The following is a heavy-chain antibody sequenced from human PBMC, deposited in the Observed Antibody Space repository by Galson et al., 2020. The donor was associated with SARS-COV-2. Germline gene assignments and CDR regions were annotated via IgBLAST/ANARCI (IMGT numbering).Heavy chain of an antibody. CDR3: ASDGVVW. CDR2: ISSRSTNI. Sequence: TGGSLRLSCVASGFSFSSEEMNWVRQAPGKGLEWVSYISSRSTNIWYADSVKGRFTSSRDNAKNSLYLQMNSLRAEDTAVYYCASDGVVWWGQGTLVTVSS. CDR1: GFSFSSEE. J-gene: IGHJ4*02. V-gene: IGHV3-48*03. D-gene: IGHD2-21*01.